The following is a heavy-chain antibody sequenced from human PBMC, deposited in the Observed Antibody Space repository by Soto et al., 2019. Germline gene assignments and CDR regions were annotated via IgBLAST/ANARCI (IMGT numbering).Heavy chain of an antibody. CDR1: GGSFSGYY. D-gene: IGHD2-15*01. CDR3: LRGSIVLFAFDK. V-gene: IGHV4-34*01. CDR2: INHSGST. J-gene: IGHJ3*02. Sequence: SETLSLTCAVYGGSFSGYYWSCIRQPPGKGLEWIGEINHSGSTNYNPSLKSRVTISVYTSKNQFSLNLSSVTAADTAVYYCLRGSIVLFAFDKWGKGTMVTV.